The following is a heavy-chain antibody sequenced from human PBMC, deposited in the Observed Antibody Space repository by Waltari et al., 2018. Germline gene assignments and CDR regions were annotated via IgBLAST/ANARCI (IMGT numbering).Heavy chain of an antibody. D-gene: IGHD3-3*01. CDR1: GGSFSGYY. V-gene: IGHV4-34*01. CDR3: ARRGFWSGYWFDY. J-gene: IGHJ4*02. Sequence: QVQLQQWGAGLLKPSETLSLTCAVYGGSFSGYYWSWIRQPPGKGLEWIGEINHSGSTNYKPSLKSRVTISVDTSKNQFSLKLSSVTAADTAVYYCARRGFWSGYWFDYWGQGTLVTVSS. CDR2: INHSGST.